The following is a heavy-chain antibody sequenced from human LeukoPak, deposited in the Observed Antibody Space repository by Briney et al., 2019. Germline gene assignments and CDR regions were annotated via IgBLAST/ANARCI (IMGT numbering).Heavy chain of an antibody. CDR3: ASNSNSGYYYYYMDV. Sequence: ASVKVSCKASGYTFTGYYMHWVRQAPGQGLEWMGWINPNSGGTNYAQKFQGRVTVTRDTSISTAYMELSRLRSDDTAVYYSASNSNSGYYYYYMDVWGKGTTVTVSS. V-gene: IGHV1-2*02. CDR2: INPNSGGT. J-gene: IGHJ6*03. D-gene: IGHD4-11*01. CDR1: GYTFTGYY.